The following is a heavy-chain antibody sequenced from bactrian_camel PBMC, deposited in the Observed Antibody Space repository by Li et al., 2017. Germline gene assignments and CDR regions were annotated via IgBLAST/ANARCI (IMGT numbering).Heavy chain of an antibody. Sequence: QLVESGGGSVQAGGSLRLSCTASGFSFDGFDTGWYRQAPGKECELVSSIRRDGSTYDTDAVKGRFTISQDSAKNILYLQMHSLKVEDTAMYYCAAVCLRPLMTGLRALGAFYKYWGQGTQVTVS. J-gene: IGHJ4*01. CDR2: IRRDGST. CDR1: GFSFDGFD. CDR3: AAVCLRPLMTGLRALGAFYKY. V-gene: IGHV3S55*01. D-gene: IGHD3*01.